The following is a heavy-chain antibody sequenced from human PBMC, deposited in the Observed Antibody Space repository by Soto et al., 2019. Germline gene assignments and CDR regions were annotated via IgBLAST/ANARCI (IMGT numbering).Heavy chain of an antibody. CDR1: GFTFSSYG. Sequence: QVQLVESGGGVVQAGRSLRLSCAASGFTFSSYGMHWVRQAPGKGLEWVTVISYDGSNKYYADSVKGRFTISRDNSKNALDLQMKSLRVEDTAVYFCAKDRSVTPRSDAFDLWGQGTMVTVSS. J-gene: IGHJ3*01. CDR2: ISYDGSNK. V-gene: IGHV3-30*18. D-gene: IGHD2-21*02. CDR3: AKDRSVTPRSDAFDL.